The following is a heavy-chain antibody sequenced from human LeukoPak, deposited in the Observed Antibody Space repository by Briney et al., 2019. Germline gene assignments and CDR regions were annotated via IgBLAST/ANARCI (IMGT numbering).Heavy chain of an antibody. V-gene: IGHV3-7*01. CDR3: ARDRAYSSFDY. CDR2: IKEDGSAK. Sequence: PGGSLGLSCAASGFIFRNSWMSWVRQAPGKGLEWVANIKEDGSAKNYVDSVKGRFTISRDNAKNSLYLQMNSLRAEDTAVYYCARDRAYSSFDYWGQGTPVTVSS. J-gene: IGHJ4*02. CDR1: GFIFRNSW. D-gene: IGHD6-13*01.